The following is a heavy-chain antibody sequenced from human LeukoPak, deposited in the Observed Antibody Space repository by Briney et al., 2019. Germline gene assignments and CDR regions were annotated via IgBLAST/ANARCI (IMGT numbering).Heavy chain of an antibody. Sequence: ASVKVSCKASGYTFTSYGISWVRRAPGQGLEWMGWISAYNGNTNYVQKLQGRVTMTTDTSTSTAYMELRSLRSDDTAVYYCARDRGRYFDWFSPSDYYYGMDVWGQGTTVTVSS. J-gene: IGHJ6*02. CDR3: ARDRGRYFDWFSPSDYYYGMDV. CDR1: GYTFTSYG. V-gene: IGHV1-18*01. CDR2: ISAYNGNT. D-gene: IGHD3-9*01.